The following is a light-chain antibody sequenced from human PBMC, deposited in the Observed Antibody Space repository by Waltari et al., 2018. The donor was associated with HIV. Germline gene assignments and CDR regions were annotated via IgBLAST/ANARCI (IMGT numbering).Light chain of an antibody. Sequence: QLVLTQSPSASASLGASVKLTRTLVSGHSRSAIAWHQQQPEKGPRYLMKLNSDGSHTKGDGIPDRFSGSSSGAERYLTISSLQSEDEADYYCQTWGTGIDWVFGGGTKLTVL. V-gene: IGLV4-69*01. CDR1: SGHSRSA. CDR3: QTWGTGIDWV. J-gene: IGLJ3*02. CDR2: LNSDGSH.